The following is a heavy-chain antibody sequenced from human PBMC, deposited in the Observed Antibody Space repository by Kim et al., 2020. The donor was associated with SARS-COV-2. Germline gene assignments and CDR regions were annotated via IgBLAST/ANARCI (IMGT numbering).Heavy chain of an antibody. CDR3: AREYCSSTSCYKGGFDY. D-gene: IGHD2-2*02. V-gene: IGHV3-30*07. Sequence: KGRFTISRDNSKNTLYLQMNSLRADDTAVYYCAREYCSSTSCYKGGFDYWGQGTLVTVSS. J-gene: IGHJ4*02.